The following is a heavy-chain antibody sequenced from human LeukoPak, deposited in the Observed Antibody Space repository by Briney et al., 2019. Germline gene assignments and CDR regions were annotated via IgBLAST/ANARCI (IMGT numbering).Heavy chain of an antibody. Sequence: ASVKVSCTASGYTFTGYYMHWVRQAPGQGLEWMGWIHPNSGGTKYAQRFQGRVTVTRDTSISTVYMELSRLRSDDTTVYYCARWGKYYYDSSGYYYWGQGTLVSVSS. CDR2: IHPNSGGT. D-gene: IGHD3-22*01. V-gene: IGHV1-2*02. J-gene: IGHJ4*02. CDR3: ARWGKYYYDSSGYYY. CDR1: GYTFTGYY.